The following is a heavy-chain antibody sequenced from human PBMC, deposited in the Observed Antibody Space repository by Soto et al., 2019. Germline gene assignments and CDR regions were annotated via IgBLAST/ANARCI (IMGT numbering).Heavy chain of an antibody. V-gene: IGHV1-69*13. Sequence: SVKVSCKASGGTFSSYAISWVRQAPGQGLEWMGGIIPIFGTANYAQKFQGRVTITADESTSTAYMELSSLRSEDTAVYYCARGGYDSSGFVAFDIWGQGTMVTVSS. J-gene: IGHJ3*02. CDR2: IIPIFGTA. CDR1: GGTFSSYA. D-gene: IGHD3-22*01. CDR3: ARGGYDSSGFVAFDI.